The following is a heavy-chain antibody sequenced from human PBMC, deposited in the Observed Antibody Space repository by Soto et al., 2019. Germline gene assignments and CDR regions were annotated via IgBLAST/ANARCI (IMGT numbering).Heavy chain of an antibody. Sequence: GGSLRLSCAASGFTFSSYGMHWVRQAPGKGLEWVAVISYDGSNKYYADSVKGRFTISRDNSKNTLYLQMNSLRAEDTAVYYCAKDYGGYVDYWGQGTLVTVSS. D-gene: IGHD2-15*01. CDR1: GFTFSSYG. V-gene: IGHV3-30*18. CDR2: ISYDGSNK. CDR3: AKDYGGYVDY. J-gene: IGHJ4*02.